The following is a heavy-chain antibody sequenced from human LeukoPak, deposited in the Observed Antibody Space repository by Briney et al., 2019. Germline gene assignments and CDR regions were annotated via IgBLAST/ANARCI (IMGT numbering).Heavy chain of an antibody. D-gene: IGHD4-17*01. Sequence: PSETLSLTCTVSGGSISSYYWSWIRQPPGKGLEWIGEINHSGSTNYNPSLKSRVTISVDTSKNQFSLKLSSVTAADTAVYYCARASRSATGSFDYWGQGTLVTVSS. V-gene: IGHV4-34*01. CDR2: INHSGST. CDR3: ARASRSATGSFDY. J-gene: IGHJ4*02. CDR1: GGSISSYY.